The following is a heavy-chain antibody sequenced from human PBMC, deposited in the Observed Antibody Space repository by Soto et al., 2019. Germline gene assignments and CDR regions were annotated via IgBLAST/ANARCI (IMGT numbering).Heavy chain of an antibody. CDR3: ARDRIQLRFAKYSFNGMDV. CDR1: GGTFSDYA. Sequence: QVQLVQSGAEMRKPGSSLRVSCKASGGTFSDYAFSWVRQAPGQGLEWMGGIVPRFGSPNYAQKFGGRVTITADTSSSTVYMALRSLRFDDTAVYFCARDRIQLRFAKYSFNGMDVWCQGTTISVSS. CDR2: IVPRFGSP. J-gene: IGHJ6*02. D-gene: IGHD3-3*01. V-gene: IGHV1-69*06.